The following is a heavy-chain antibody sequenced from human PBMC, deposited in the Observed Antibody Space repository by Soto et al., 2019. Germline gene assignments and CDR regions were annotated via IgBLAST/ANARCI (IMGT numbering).Heavy chain of an antibody. J-gene: IGHJ4*02. D-gene: IGHD2-15*01. CDR2: INPNSGGT. Sequence: GASVKVSCKTSGYTFTGYYMHWVRQAPGQGLEWMGWINPNSGGTNYAQKFQSWVTMTRDTSISTAYMELSRLRSDDTAVYYCARGPRYCNGSGYCSHLFDYWGQGILVTVSS. CDR1: GYTFTGYY. V-gene: IGHV1-2*04. CDR3: ARGPRYCNGSGYCSHLFDY.